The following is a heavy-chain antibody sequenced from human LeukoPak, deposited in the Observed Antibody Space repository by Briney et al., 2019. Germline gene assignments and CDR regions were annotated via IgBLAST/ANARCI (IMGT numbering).Heavy chain of an antibody. CDR3: VRDPDALDF. J-gene: IGHJ4*02. Sequence: PGGSLRLSCVASGFTFSRYRMNWVRQAPGKGLEWVAYIRSSGSPIYYADSVKGRFTISRDNAKNSLYLQMNSLRDEDTAVYYCVRDPDALDFWGQGTPVTVSS. CDR1: GFTFSRYR. CDR2: IRSSGSPI. V-gene: IGHV3-48*02.